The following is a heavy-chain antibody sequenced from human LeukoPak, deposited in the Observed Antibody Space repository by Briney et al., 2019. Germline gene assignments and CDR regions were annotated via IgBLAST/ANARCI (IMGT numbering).Heavy chain of an antibody. J-gene: IGHJ2*01. D-gene: IGHD3-10*01. CDR1: GLAFSDYA. CDR3: VKDGGSGSYTNWYSDV. CDR2: ISSNGGRA. V-gene: IGHV3-64D*06. Sequence: GGSLRLSCSDSGLAFSDYAMHWVRQAPGKGLEYVSAISSNGGRAFYADSVKGRFTISRDNSKKTVYLQMYSLRADDTAVYYCVKDGGSGSYTNWYSDVWGRGTWVIVSS.